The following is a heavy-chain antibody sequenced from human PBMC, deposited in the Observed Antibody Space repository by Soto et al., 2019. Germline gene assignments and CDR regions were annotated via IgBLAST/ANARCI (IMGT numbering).Heavy chain of an antibody. J-gene: IGHJ6*02. D-gene: IGHD2-2*01. CDR3: GRQPGHCGSTTCFGYYSVDV. CDR1: GASISSSSYS. Sequence: QLQLHEKGPRLVKPSETLSLTCSVSGASISSSSYSWRWIRQPPGKGLDWIGTIYYSGSTLYNPSLEGRVAICADSPNIQLSLKLASVTGADTAVYYCGRQPGHCGSTTCFGYYSVDVWGQGTTVTVS. V-gene: IGHV4-39*01. CDR2: IYYSGST.